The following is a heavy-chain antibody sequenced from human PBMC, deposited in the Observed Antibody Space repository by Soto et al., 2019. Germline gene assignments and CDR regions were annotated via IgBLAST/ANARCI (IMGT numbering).Heavy chain of an antibody. CDR1: GGSISSYY. CDR3: ARAGCSGGSCYSWYYYYGMDV. V-gene: IGHV4-59*01. Sequence: SETLSLTCTVSGGSISSYYWSWIRQPPGKGLEWIGYIYYSGSTNYNPSLKSRVTISVDTSKNQFSLKLSSVTAADTAVYYCARAGCSGGSCYSWYYYYGMDVWGQGTTVT. J-gene: IGHJ6*02. D-gene: IGHD2-15*01. CDR2: IYYSGST.